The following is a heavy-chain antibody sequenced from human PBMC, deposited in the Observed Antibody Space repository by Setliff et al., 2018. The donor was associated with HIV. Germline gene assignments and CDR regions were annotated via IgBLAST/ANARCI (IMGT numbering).Heavy chain of an antibody. CDR1: GGSFSGYF. Sequence: SETLSLTCAVYGGSFSGYFWSWIRQSPGKGLKWIGYIYYSGSTYYNPSLKSRITISVDTSRNQFSLKLTSVTAADSATYYCARWVYNSAWSLDYWGQGTLVTVSS. CDR2: IYYSGST. J-gene: IGHJ4*02. CDR3: ARWVYNSAWSLDY. V-gene: IGHV4-59*08. D-gene: IGHD6-19*01.